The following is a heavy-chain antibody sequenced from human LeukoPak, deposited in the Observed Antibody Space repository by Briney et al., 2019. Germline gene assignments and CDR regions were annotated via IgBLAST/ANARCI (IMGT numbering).Heavy chain of an antibody. Sequence: PSETLSLTCIVSGGSISSYYWSWIRQPPGKGLEWIGYIYYSGSTNYNPSLKSRVTISVDTSKNQFSLKLSSVTAADTAVYYCARGPGGYSYGYYFDYWGQGTLVTVSS. CDR2: IYYSGST. CDR1: GGSISSYY. D-gene: IGHD5-18*01. V-gene: IGHV4-59*01. J-gene: IGHJ4*02. CDR3: ARGPGGYSYGYYFDY.